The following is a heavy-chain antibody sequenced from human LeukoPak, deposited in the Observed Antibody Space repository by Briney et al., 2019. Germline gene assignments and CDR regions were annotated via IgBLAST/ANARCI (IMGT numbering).Heavy chain of an antibody. J-gene: IGHJ4*02. V-gene: IGHV1-18*01. D-gene: IGHD2-8*01. CDR1: GYTFTSYG. Sequence: RASVKVSCKASGYTFTSYGISWVRQAPGQGLGWMGWISAYNGNTNYAQKLQGRVTMTTDTSTSTAYMELRSLRSDDTAVYYCARDYCTNGVCSLFDYWGQGTLVTVSS. CDR3: ARDYCTNGVCSLFDY. CDR2: ISAYNGNT.